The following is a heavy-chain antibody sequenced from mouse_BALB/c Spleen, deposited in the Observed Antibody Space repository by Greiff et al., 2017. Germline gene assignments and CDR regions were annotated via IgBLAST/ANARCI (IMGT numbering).Heavy chain of an antibody. CDR1: GYSFTSYW. CDR3: TRKKYGNYGWYFDV. V-gene: IGHV1-5*01. D-gene: IGHD2-10*02. CDR2: IYPGNSDT. J-gene: IGHJ1*01. Sequence: EVQLQQSGTVLARPGASVKMSCKASGYSFTSYWMHWVKQRPGQGLEWIGAIYPGNSDTSYNQKFKGKAKLTAVTSASTAYMELSSLTNEDSAVYYCTRKKYGNYGWYFDVWGAGTTVTVSS.